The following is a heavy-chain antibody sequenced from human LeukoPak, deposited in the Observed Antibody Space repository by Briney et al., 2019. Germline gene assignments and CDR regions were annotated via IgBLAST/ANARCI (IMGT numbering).Heavy chain of an antibody. CDR2: ISYDGSNK. CDR1: GFTFSSYA. Sequence: GGSLRLSCAASGFTFSSYAMHWVRQAPGKGLEWVAVISYDGSNKYYADSVKGRFTISRDNSKNTLYLQMNSLRAEDTAVYYCAKVGGQWLVHTHFDYWGQGTLVTVSP. J-gene: IGHJ4*02. CDR3: AKVGGQWLVHTHFDY. V-gene: IGHV3-30*04. D-gene: IGHD6-19*01.